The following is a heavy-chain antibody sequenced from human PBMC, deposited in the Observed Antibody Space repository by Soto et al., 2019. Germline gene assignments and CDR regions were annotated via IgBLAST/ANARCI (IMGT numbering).Heavy chain of an antibody. J-gene: IGHJ6*02. CDR3: ASTTAYYYYYGMDV. V-gene: IGHV1-18*04. CDR2: ISAYNGNT. Sequence: ASVKVSCKASGYTFTSYGISWVRQAPGQGLEWMGWISAYNGNTNYAQKLQGRVTMTTDTSTSTAYMELRGLRSDDTAVYYCASTTAYYYYYGMDVWGQGTTVTVSS. CDR1: GYTFTSYG. D-gene: IGHD4-17*01.